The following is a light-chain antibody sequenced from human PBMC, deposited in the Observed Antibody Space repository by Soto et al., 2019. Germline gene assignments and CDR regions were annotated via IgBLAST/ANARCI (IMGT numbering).Light chain of an antibody. CDR1: QSVSSY. J-gene: IGKJ1*01. CDR2: DAS. V-gene: IGKV3-11*01. CDR3: QQRSNWPRT. Sequence: EIVLTQSPATLSLSPGERATLSCRASQSVSSYLAWYQQKPGQAPRLLIYDASNRATGITARFRGSGSGTDFTLTISSLEPEDFAVYYCQQRSNWPRTFGQGTKVDI.